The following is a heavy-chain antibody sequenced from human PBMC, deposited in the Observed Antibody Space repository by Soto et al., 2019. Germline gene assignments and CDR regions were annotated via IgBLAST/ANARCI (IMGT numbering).Heavy chain of an antibody. CDR2: IYNTGST. D-gene: IGHD5-18*01. Sequence: SETLSLTCTVSGGSISSGGYYWSWIRQPPGEGLEWIGHIYNTGSTYSNPSLRGRIIISEDTSKNQFSLKLSSVTAADTAVYYCACIFSGGYGYGFYYYGMDVWGQGTTVTVSS. CDR1: GGSISSGGYY. J-gene: IGHJ6*02. CDR3: ACIFSGGYGYGFYYYGMDV. V-gene: IGHV4-30-4*01.